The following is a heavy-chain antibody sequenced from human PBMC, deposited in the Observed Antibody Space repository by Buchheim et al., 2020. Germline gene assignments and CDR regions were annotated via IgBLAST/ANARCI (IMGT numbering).Heavy chain of an antibody. V-gene: IGHV4-61*01. CDR2: IYYSGST. D-gene: IGHD3-3*01. Sequence: QVQLQESGPGLVKPSETLSLTCTVSGGSVSSGSYYWSWIRQPPGKGLEWIGYIYYSGSTNYNPSLKSRVTISVDTSKNQFPLKLSYVTAADTAVYYCAREGAEFWSGYYTSWFDPWGQGTL. CDR1: GGSVSSGSYY. J-gene: IGHJ5*02. CDR3: AREGAEFWSGYYTSWFDP.